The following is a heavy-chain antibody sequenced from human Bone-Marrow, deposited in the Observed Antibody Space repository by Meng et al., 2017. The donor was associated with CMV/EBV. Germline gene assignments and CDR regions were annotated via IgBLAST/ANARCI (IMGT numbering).Heavy chain of an antibody. V-gene: IGHV4-59*12. CDR3: ARELYNWNDVGWFDP. D-gene: IGHD1-1*01. Sequence: SETLSLTCTVSGGSISNYYWSWIRQPPGKGLEWIGYIYYSGSTNFNPALKSRVTISADASKNQFSLKLSSVTAADTAVYYCARELYNWNDVGWFDPWGQGTLVTVSS. CDR2: IYYSGST. J-gene: IGHJ5*02. CDR1: GGSISNYY.